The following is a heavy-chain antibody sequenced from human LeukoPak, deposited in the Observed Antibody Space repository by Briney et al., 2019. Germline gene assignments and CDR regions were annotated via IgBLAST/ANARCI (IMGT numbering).Heavy chain of an antibody. V-gene: IGHV3-64*01. CDR2: ISSNGGST. D-gene: IGHD6-13*01. CDR3: AKDLAIGAAGYYFDD. J-gene: IGHJ4*02. Sequence: GGSLRLSCAASGFTFSSYAMHWVRQAPGKGLEYVSAISSNGGSTYYANSVKGRFTISRDNSKNTLYLQMNTLRAEDTAVYHCAKDLAIGAAGYYFDDWGQGTLVTVSS. CDR1: GFTFSSYA.